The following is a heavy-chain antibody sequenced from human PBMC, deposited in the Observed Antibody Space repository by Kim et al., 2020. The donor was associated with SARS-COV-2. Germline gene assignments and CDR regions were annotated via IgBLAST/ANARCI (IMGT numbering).Heavy chain of an antibody. D-gene: IGHD6-13*01. V-gene: IGHV4-39*01. Sequence: YDNPSLKIRVTISVDTSKNQFSLKLSSVTAADTAVYYCARHARIAAARDYWGQGTLVTVSS. J-gene: IGHJ4*02. CDR3: ARHARIAAARDY.